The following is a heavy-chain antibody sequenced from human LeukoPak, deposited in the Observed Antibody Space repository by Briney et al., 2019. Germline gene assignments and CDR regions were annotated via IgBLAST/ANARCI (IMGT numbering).Heavy chain of an antibody. V-gene: IGHV3-21*01. CDR2: FGTRSTSI. Sequence: GGSLRLSCAASGFTFSIYSMNWIRQAPGKGLEWVSSFGTRSTSIYHAGSVKGRFAISRDNAKNSLYLQMNSLRAEDTAVYYCAREVSEGFDFWGQGTLVTVSS. J-gene: IGHJ4*02. CDR1: GFTFSIYS. D-gene: IGHD3-22*01. CDR3: AREVSEGFDF.